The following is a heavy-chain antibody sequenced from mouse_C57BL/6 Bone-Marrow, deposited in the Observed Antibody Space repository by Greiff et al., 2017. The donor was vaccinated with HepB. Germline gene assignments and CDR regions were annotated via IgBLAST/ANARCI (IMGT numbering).Heavy chain of an antibody. CDR2: IYYSGTI. Sequence: EVKVVESGPGLVKPSQTVFLTCTVTGISITTGNYRWSWLRQFPGNKLEWIGYIYYSGTITYNPSLTSRTTITRDTPKNQFFLEMNSLTAEDTATYYCAREGAGYYLYWYFDVWGTGTTVTVSS. CDR1: GISITTGNYR. D-gene: IGHD2-3*01. V-gene: IGHV3-5*01. J-gene: IGHJ1*03. CDR3: AREGAGYYLYWYFDV.